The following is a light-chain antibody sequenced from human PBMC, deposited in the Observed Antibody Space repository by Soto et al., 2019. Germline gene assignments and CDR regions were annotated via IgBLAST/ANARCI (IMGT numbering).Light chain of an antibody. V-gene: IGKV1D-12*01. CDR3: QQANSCPFT. J-gene: IGKJ4*01. CDR1: QGISSW. CDR2: AAS. Sequence: DIQMTQSPSSVSASVGDRVTITGRASQGISSWLGWYQQKPGKAPKLLIYAASSLQSGVPSRFSGSGSGTDFTLTISSLQPEDFATYYCQQANSCPFTFGGGTKVELK.